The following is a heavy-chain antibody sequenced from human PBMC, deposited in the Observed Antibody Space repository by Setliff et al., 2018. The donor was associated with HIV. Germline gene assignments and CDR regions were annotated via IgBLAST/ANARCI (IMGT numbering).Heavy chain of an antibody. CDR2: ISSDGSMK. D-gene: IGHD2-15*01. CDR1: GFTFSNYG. V-gene: IGHV3-30*03. J-gene: IGHJ4*02. CDR3: ARDLRSSHGSPNYFDY. Sequence: GGSLRLSCAASGFTFSNYGMHWVRQTPDQGREWVAVISSDGSMKFYGHSVTDRFSISRDNSKDTLFLFMSDLRPEDAAVYYCARDLRSSHGSPNYFDYWGRGALVTVSS.